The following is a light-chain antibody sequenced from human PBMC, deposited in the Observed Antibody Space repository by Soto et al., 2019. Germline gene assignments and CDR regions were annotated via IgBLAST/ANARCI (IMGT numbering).Light chain of an antibody. J-gene: IGKJ4*01. CDR3: QRYLSSPPLT. Sequence: EIVLTQSPGTLSLSPGERATLSCRASQSVSSSYLAWYQQKPGQAPRLLIYGASSRATGIPDRFSGSQSGTDITRTISRLEPEDLTVYHGQRYLSSPPLTFGGGTKVESK. V-gene: IGKV3-20*01. CDR1: QSVSSSY. CDR2: GAS.